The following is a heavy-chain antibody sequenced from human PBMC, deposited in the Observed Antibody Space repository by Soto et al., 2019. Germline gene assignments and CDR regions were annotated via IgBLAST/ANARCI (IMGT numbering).Heavy chain of an antibody. CDR2: ISPSSGRV. J-gene: IGHJ4*02. D-gene: IGHD1-26*01. CDR1: GYTFTSYY. V-gene: IGHV1-46*01. Sequence: QVQLVQSGAEVKKPGASVKVSCKASGYTFTSYYVYLVRQAPGQGLEWMALISPSSGRVTYAQNFQGRGSVPRDTSTSTVYMEVSSLTSADTAVYYCATRVGSLDHWGQGTLVTAS. CDR3: ATRVGSLDH.